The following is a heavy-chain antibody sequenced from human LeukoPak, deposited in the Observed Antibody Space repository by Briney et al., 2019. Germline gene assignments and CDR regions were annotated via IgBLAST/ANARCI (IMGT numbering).Heavy chain of an antibody. CDR1: GFTFSSYA. Sequence: GGSLRLSCAASGFTFSSYAMSWVRQTPGKGLEWVSGISDSGGSTYYADSVKGRFTISRDNSKNTLYLQMNSLRAEDTAVYYCAKDLSTSTSCLDYWGQGTLVTVSS. CDR3: AKDLSTSTSCLDY. J-gene: IGHJ4*02. D-gene: IGHD2-2*01. V-gene: IGHV3-23*01. CDR2: ISDSGGST.